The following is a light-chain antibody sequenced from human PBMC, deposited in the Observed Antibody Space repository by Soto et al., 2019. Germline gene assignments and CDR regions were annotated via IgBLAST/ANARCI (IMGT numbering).Light chain of an antibody. J-gene: IGLJ3*02. CDR3: GSWDDSRSAWV. CDR1: NSNIGRNA. Sequence: QSVLTQPPSASATPGQRVTISCSGGNSNIGRNAVYWYQQLPGTAPKLLIYSNNRRPSGFPDRFSGSESVTSASLAISAPRSEEEADYYWGSWDDSRSAWVFGGGTKLTVL. CDR2: SNN. V-gene: IGLV1-47*02.